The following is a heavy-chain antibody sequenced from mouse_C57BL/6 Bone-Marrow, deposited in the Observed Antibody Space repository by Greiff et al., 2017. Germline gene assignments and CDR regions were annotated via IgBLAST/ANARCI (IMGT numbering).Heavy chain of an antibody. CDR3: AIPYYSNYRDY. CDR1: GYTFTSYW. Sequence: QLQLKQSGAELVKPGASVKVSCKASGYTFTSYWMLWVKQRPGQGLVWIGRLHPSDSDTNYNQKFKSKATLTVDKSSSTAYMQLSSLTSEDSAVYYCAIPYYSNYRDYWGQGTTLTVSS. D-gene: IGHD2-5*01. CDR2: LHPSDSDT. J-gene: IGHJ2*01. V-gene: IGHV1-74*01.